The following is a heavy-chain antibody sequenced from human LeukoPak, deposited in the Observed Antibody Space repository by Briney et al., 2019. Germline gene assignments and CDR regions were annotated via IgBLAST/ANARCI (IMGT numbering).Heavy chain of an antibody. Sequence: RASVKVSCKASVYTFTTYAMHWVRQAPGQRLEWMGWINAGNGNTKYSQKFQGRVTITRDTSASTAYMELSSLRSEDTAVYYCASRREYCSTTSCSATFDIWGQGTMVTVSS. J-gene: IGHJ3*02. CDR2: INAGNGNT. D-gene: IGHD2-2*01. V-gene: IGHV1-3*01. CDR3: ASRREYCSTTSCSATFDI. CDR1: VYTFTTYA.